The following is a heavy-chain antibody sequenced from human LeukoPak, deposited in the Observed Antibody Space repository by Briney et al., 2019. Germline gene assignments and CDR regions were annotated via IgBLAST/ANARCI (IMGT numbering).Heavy chain of an antibody. Sequence: PGGSLRLSCAASGFTFSSYAMHWVRQAPGKGLEWVAVISYDGSNKYYADSVKGRFTVSRDNSKNTLYLQMNSLRAEDTAVYYCARDGKYSSGHPNWFGPWGQGTLVTVSS. V-gene: IGHV3-30-3*01. CDR2: ISYDGSNK. CDR1: GFTFSSYA. J-gene: IGHJ5*02. D-gene: IGHD6-19*01. CDR3: ARDGKYSSGHPNWFGP.